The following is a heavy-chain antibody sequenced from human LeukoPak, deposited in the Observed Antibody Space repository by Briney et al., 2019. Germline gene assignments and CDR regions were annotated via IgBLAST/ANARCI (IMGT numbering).Heavy chain of an antibody. CDR1: GFTFSSYA. J-gene: IGHJ4*02. Sequence: GGSLRLSCAASGFTFSSYAMHWVRQAPGKGLEWVAVISYDGSNKYYADSVKGRFTISRDNSKNTLYLQMNSLRAEDTAVYYCAREGSTGDFDHWGQGTLVTVSS. CDR2: ISYDGSNK. D-gene: IGHD4-11*01. CDR3: AREGSTGDFDH. V-gene: IGHV3-30-3*01.